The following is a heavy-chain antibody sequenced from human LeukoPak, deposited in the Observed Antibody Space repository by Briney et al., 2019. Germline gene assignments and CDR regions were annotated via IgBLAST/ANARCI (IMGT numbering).Heavy chain of an antibody. CDR2: INPSGGST. CDR3: ASNSSGWYDFDY. Sequence: ASVKVSCKASGYTSTSYYMHWVRQAPGQGLEWMGIINPSGGSTSYAQKFQGRVTMTRDTSTSTVYMELSSLRSEDTAVYYCASNSSGWYDFDYWGQGTLVTVSS. D-gene: IGHD6-19*01. V-gene: IGHV1-46*01. CDR1: GYTSTSYY. J-gene: IGHJ4*02.